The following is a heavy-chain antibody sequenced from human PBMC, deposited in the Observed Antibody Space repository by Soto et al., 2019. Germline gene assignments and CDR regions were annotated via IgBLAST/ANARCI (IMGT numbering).Heavy chain of an antibody. D-gene: IGHD3-10*01. J-gene: IGHJ6*02. CDR1: GFTFTSSA. V-gene: IGHV1-58*01. Sequence: SVKVSCKASGFTFTSSAVQWVRQARGQRLEWIGWIVVGSGNTNYAQKFQERVTITRDMSTSTAYMELSSLRSEDTAVYYCAADGRRGTRYYYYYYSMDVWGQGPTVTVSS. CDR2: IVVGSGNT. CDR3: AADGRRGTRYYYYYYSMDV.